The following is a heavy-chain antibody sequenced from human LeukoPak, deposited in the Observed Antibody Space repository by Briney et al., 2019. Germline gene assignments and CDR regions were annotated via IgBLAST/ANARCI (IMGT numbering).Heavy chain of an antibody. J-gene: IGHJ4*02. CDR2: INTNTGNP. CDR1: GYTFTGYA. Sequence: PLASVKVSCKASGYTFTGYAMNWVRQAPGQGLEWMGWINTNTGNPTYAQGFTGRFVFSLDTSVSTAYLQISSLKAEDTAVYYCAREGQRVPAANNPDYWGQGTLVTVSS. CDR3: AREGQRVPAANNPDY. D-gene: IGHD2-2*01. V-gene: IGHV7-4-1*02.